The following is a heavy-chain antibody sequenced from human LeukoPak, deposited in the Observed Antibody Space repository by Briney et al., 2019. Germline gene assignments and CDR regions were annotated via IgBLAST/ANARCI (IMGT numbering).Heavy chain of an antibody. V-gene: IGHV1-2*02. Sequence: ASVKVSCKASGYTFTGYYMHWVRQAPGQGLEWMGWINPNSGGTNYAQKFQGRVTMTRDTSISTAYMELSRLRSDDTAVYYCVRGDSGYSSGWYKGYWGQGTLVTVSS. CDR2: INPNSGGT. CDR1: GYTFTGYY. D-gene: IGHD6-19*01. J-gene: IGHJ4*02. CDR3: VRGDSGYSSGWYKGY.